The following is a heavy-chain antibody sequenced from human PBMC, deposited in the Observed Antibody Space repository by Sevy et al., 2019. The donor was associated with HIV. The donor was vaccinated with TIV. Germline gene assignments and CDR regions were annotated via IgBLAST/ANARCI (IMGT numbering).Heavy chain of an antibody. CDR2: IYYSGST. J-gene: IGHJ6*02. CDR3: AREPYYDFWSPTVEDV. Sequence: SETLSLTCTVSGGSISSSSYYWGWIRQPPGKGLEWIGSIYYSGSTYYHPSLKSRVTISVDTSKNQFSLKLSSVTAADTAVYYCAREPYYDFWSPTVEDVWGQGTTVTVSS. V-gene: IGHV4-39*02. CDR1: GGSISSSSYY. D-gene: IGHD3-3*01.